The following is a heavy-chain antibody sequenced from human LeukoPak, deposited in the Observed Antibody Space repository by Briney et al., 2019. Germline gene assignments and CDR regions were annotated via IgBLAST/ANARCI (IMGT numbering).Heavy chain of an antibody. CDR2: NNPTSTTI. CDR3: VSLRRNSDRSDYYYYYNF. J-gene: IGHJ4*02. D-gene: IGHD3-22*01. Sequence: GVSQSLLCAAWGYTYSVYCINGARRAPGRALECVLSNNPTSTTIYDADAVRGRFTIARDNTKNSVYLQMNSLRTEDTALYYCVSLRRNSDRSDYYYYYNFWGQGILVTVSS. CDR1: GYTYSVYC. V-gene: IGHV3-69-1*02.